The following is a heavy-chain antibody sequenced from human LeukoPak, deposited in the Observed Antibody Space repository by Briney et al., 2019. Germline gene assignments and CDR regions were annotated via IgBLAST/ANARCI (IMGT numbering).Heavy chain of an antibody. D-gene: IGHD5-18*01. J-gene: IGHJ6*03. Sequence: SETLSLTCTVSGGFISSYYWSWIRQPPGKGLEWIGYIYYSGSTNYNPSLKSRISISVDTSKNQFSLKLSSVTAADTAVYYCARTTEGGYTYNYFYYYYMDVWGKGTTVTISS. V-gene: IGHV4-59*01. CDR3: ARTTEGGYTYNYFYYYYMDV. CDR2: IYYSGST. CDR1: GGFISSYY.